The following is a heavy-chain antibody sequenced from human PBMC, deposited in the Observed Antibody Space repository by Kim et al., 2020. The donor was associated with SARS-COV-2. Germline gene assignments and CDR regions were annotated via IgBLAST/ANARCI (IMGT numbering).Heavy chain of an antibody. V-gene: IGHV1-18*04. CDR2: INSYNGNR. Sequence: ASVKVSCKASGYTFSTYGFSWVRQAPGQGLEWMGWINSYNGNRYYAQKLQGRVTMTTDTSTTTAYMELGSLRSDDTAVYYCAMDCSGGTYYSGRFDYWGQGTLVAVSS. CDR1: GYTFSTYG. J-gene: IGHJ4*02. D-gene: IGHD2-15*01. CDR3: AMDCSGGTYYSGRFDY.